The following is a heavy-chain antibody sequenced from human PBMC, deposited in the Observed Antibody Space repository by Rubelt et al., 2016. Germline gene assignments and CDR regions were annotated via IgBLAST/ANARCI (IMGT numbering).Heavy chain of an antibody. Sequence: QVQLVQSGAEVKKPGASVKVSCKASGYTFTSYGISWVRQAPGQGLEWMGRIIPILGIANYAQKFQGRVTITADKSTGTAYRELSSLGAEDTAVYYCASVLAVSANWFDPWGQGTLVTVSS. CDR1: GYTFTSYG. V-gene: IGHV1-69*04. J-gene: IGHJ5*02. CDR2: IIPILGIA. CDR3: ASVLAVSANWFDP. D-gene: IGHD2-21*02.